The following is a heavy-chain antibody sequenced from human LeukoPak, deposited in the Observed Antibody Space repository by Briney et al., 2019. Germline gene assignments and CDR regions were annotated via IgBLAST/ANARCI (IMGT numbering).Heavy chain of an antibody. D-gene: IGHD7-27*01. Sequence: GGSLRLSCAASGFTFSSYAMSWVRQAPGKGLEWVSAINSAGSTYYGDSVKGRFTVSRDDSKNTLYLQMNSLRAEDTAVYYCAKDGGLWVSAHWGDSWGRGTLVTVSS. CDR3: AKDGGLWVSAHWGDS. CDR1: GFTFSSYA. V-gene: IGHV3-23*01. J-gene: IGHJ4*02. CDR2: INSAGST.